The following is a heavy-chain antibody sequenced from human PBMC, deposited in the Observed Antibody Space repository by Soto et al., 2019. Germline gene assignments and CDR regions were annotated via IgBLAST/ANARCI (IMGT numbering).Heavy chain of an antibody. CDR1: GFDFRNHA. CDR2: ISFDGGDE. V-gene: IGHV3-30-3*01. D-gene: IGHD2-21*02. Sequence: QVQLVESGGGVGQPGMSRRLSCAASGFDFRNHAMHWVRQPPGKGPEWLATISFDGGDEFYADSVKGRFTISRYNSKSTLSLQMNSLRLEDTAVYYCVIFCGGDCYNYWGQGTLVTVSS. CDR3: VIFCGGDCYNY. J-gene: IGHJ4*02.